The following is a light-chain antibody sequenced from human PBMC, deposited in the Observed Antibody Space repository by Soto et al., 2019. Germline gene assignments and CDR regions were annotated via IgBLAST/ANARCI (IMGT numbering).Light chain of an antibody. V-gene: IGKV3-20*01. CDR3: QQYGSSPWT. J-gene: IGKJ1*01. CDR2: GAS. CDR1: QSVSSTY. Sequence: EIVLTQSPGTLSLSPGERVTLSCRASQSVSSTYLAWYQQKPGQAPRLLIYGASSRATGIPDRFSGSGSGIDFTLTINRLEPEDFAVYYCQQYGSSPWTFGQGTKVEIK.